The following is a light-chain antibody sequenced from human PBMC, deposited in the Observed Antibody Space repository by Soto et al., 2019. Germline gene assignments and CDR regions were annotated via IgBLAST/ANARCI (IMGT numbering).Light chain of an antibody. Sequence: QSALTQPASVSGSPGQSITISCTGTSSDIGTYKYVSWYQVIPRKAPKLMIYDVSNRPSGVSHRFSGSKSGNTASLTISGLQAEDEADYYCSSYTSAGSPIFGGGTKLTVL. J-gene: IGLJ2*01. CDR1: SSDIGTYKY. V-gene: IGLV2-14*03. CDR3: SSYTSAGSPI. CDR2: DVS.